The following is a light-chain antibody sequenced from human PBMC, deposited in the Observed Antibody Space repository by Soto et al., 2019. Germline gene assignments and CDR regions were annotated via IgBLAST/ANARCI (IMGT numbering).Light chain of an antibody. CDR2: AAS. J-gene: IGKJ1*01. CDR1: QDIAIY. CDR3: QHYNSYSEA. V-gene: IGKV1-9*01. Sequence: IQLTQSASSLSASVGDRVTITCRAGQDIAIYLAWYQQKPGEAPKLLIYAASTLYGGVPSRFSGSGSGTEITLSINSLQPDDVATYYCQHYNSYSEAFGQGTKVDIK.